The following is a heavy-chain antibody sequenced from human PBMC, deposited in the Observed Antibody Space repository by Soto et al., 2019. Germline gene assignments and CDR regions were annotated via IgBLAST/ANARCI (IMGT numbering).Heavy chain of an antibody. Sequence: VASVKVSCKASGGTFSSYAISWVRQAPGQGLEWMGGIIPIFGTANYAQKFQGRVTITADESTSTAYMELSSLRSEDTAVYYCARDLATTTRWGWFDPWGQGTLVTVSS. D-gene: IGHD4-4*01. CDR1: GGTFSSYA. V-gene: IGHV1-69*13. CDR2: IIPIFGTA. CDR3: ARDLATTTRWGWFDP. J-gene: IGHJ5*02.